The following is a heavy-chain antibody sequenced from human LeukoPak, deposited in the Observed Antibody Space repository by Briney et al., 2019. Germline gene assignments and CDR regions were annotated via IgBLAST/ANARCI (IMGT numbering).Heavy chain of an antibody. CDR3: ARAKGFDY. CDR1: GGSFSGYY. V-gene: IGHV4-34*01. J-gene: IGHJ4*02. Sequence: LETLSLTCAVYGGSFSGYYWSWIRQPPGKGLEWIGEINHSGSTNYNPSLKSRVTISVDTSKNQFSLKLSSVTAADTAVYYCARAKGFDYWGQGTLVTVSS. CDR2: INHSGST.